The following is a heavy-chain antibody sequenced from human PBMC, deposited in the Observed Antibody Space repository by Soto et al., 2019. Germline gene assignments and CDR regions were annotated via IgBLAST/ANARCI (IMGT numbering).Heavy chain of an antibody. Sequence: QVHLQQWGAGLLKPSETLSLTCAVYGESFIGNYWTWIRQSPGKGLEWIGEINHGGSTNYNPSLKSRFTISIDTSKNQFSLKLTSVTAADTSVYYCARTDIVTTNWFDPWGQGTLVTVSS. CDR3: ARTDIVTTNWFDP. V-gene: IGHV4-34*01. J-gene: IGHJ5*02. CDR2: INHGGST. D-gene: IGHD5-12*01. CDR1: GESFIGNY.